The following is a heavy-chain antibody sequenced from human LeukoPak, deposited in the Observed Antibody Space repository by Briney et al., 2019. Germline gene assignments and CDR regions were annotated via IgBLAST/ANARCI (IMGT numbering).Heavy chain of an antibody. Sequence: SETLSLTCTVSGGSISGYYWSWIRRPPGKGLEWIGYIDDSGNTNYNPSLKSQVTISVDKPKNQFSLRLSFVTAADTATYYCAGSVSRGWGIQPVFVVFDFGAQGKRVPVFS. V-gene: IGHV4-59*01. D-gene: IGHD3-10*01. CDR1: GGSISGYY. J-gene: IGHJ3*01. CDR3: AGSVSRGWGIQPVFVVFDF. CDR2: IDDSGNT.